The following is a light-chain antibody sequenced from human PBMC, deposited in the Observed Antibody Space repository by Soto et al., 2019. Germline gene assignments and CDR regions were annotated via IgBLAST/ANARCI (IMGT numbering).Light chain of an antibody. CDR1: SSDVGGYNY. CDR3: SSYTSSSTLCV. Sequence: QSALTQPASVSGSPGQSITISCTGTSSDVGGYNYVSWYQQHPGKAPKRMIYEVSNRPSGVSNRFSGSKSGNTASLTISGLQAEDEADYYCSSYTSSSTLCVFGTGTKLTVL. CDR2: EVS. V-gene: IGLV2-14*01. J-gene: IGLJ1*01.